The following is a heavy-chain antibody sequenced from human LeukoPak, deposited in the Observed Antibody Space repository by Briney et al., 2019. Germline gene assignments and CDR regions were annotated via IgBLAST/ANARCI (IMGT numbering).Heavy chain of an antibody. D-gene: IGHD6-6*01. J-gene: IGHJ4*02. CDR3: ARGPNSNWSGLDF. V-gene: IGHV3-74*01. CDR1: GFSFSGHW. CDR2: ISPTGSTT. Sequence: GSLRLSCAASGFSFSGHWMHWARQLPGKGLVWVSRISPTGSTTSYADSVKGRFTVSRDNAKNTLYLQVSNLRAEDTAVYYCARGPNSNWSGLDFWGQGTLLTVSS.